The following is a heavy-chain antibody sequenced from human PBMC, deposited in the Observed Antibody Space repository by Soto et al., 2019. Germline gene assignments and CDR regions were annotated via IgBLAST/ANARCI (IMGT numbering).Heavy chain of an antibody. V-gene: IGHV2-5*02. Sequence: SGPTLVNPTQTLTLTCTFSGFSLSTTGVGVGWIRQPPGKALEWLALVYWDDDKRYSPSLKSRLTIIKDTSKNLVVLTMTNMDPVDTATYYCAHAQEWPQRYYFDYWGQGTLVTVSS. J-gene: IGHJ4*02. CDR1: GFSLSTTGVG. CDR2: VYWDDDK. D-gene: IGHD3-3*01. CDR3: AHAQEWPQRYYFDY.